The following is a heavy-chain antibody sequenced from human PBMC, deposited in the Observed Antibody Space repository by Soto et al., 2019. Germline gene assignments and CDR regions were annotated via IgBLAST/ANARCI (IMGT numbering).Heavy chain of an antibody. CDR2: IWYDGSKK. Sequence: QVQLVESGGGVVQPGRSLRLSCAASGFTFSSYGMHWVRQAPGKGLEWVAVIWYDGSKKYYADSVKGRFTISRDNSKNTVNLQMTSLRAEDTAVYYGARRSVGYCTNGVCSSYYYCMDVWGQGTTVTVSS. CDR1: GFTFSSYG. CDR3: ARRSVGYCTNGVCSSYYYCMDV. J-gene: IGHJ6*02. D-gene: IGHD2-8*01. V-gene: IGHV3-33*01.